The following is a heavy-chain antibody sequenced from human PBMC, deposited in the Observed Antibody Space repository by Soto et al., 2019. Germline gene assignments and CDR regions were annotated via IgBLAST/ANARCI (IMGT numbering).Heavy chain of an antibody. V-gene: IGHV1-18*01. D-gene: IGHD4-17*01. J-gene: IGHJ4*02. CDR3: ARDAHDYGHRWPLDY. Sequence: ASVKVSCKASGYTFTSYGISWVRQAPGQGLEWMGWISAYNGNTNYAQKLQGRVTMTTDTSTSTAYMELRSLRSDDTAVYYCARDAHDYGHRWPLDYWGQGTLVTVSS. CDR1: GYTFTSYG. CDR2: ISAYNGNT.